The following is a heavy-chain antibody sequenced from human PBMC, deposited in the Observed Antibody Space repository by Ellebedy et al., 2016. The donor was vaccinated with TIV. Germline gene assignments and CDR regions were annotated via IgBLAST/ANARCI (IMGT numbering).Heavy chain of an antibody. CDR1: GYTFTGYY. CDR3: ARGGGNNWYLELDY. V-gene: IGHV1-2*02. J-gene: IGHJ4*02. Sequence: ASVKVSCKASGYTFTGYYMHWVRQAPGQGLAWMGWINPDTGDTNYAQKFQGRVTMTRDTSISTAYMELSRQRSDDTAVYYCARGGGNNWYLELDYWGQGTLVTVSS. D-gene: IGHD6-13*01. CDR2: INPDTGDT.